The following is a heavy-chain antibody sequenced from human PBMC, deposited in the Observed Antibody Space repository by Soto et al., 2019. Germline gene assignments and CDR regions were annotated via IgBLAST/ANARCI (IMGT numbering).Heavy chain of an antibody. Sequence: QVQLQESGPGLVKPSQTLSLTCTVSGGSISSGGYYWSWIRQHPGKGLEWIGYIYYSGSTYYNPSLKRRATRSAATSKNQSSLKLSSVTAADTAVYYCARVCGGDCHYGMDVWGQGTTVTVSS. CDR2: IYYSGST. D-gene: IGHD2-21*02. CDR3: ARVCGGDCHYGMDV. V-gene: IGHV4-31*03. J-gene: IGHJ6*02. CDR1: GGSISSGGYY.